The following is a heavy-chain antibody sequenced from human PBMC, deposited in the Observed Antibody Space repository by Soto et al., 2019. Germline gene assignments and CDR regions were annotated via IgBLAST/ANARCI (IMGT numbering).Heavy chain of an antibody. CDR3: ARGWVVPELYPATNWFDP. V-gene: IGHV4-34*01. J-gene: IGHJ5*02. CDR2: INHSGST. D-gene: IGHD3-10*01. CDR1: GGSFSGYY. Sequence: QVQLQQWGAGLLKPSETLSLTCAVYGGSFSGYYWSWIRQPPGKGLEWIGEINHSGSTNYNPSLPSRVTISVDTSKNQFSLKLSSVTAADTAVYYFARGWVVPELYPATNWFDPWGQGTLVSVSS.